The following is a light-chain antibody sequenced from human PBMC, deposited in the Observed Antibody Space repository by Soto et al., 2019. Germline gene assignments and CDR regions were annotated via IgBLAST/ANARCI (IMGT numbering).Light chain of an antibody. CDR3: QQYNNWPPYT. J-gene: IGKJ2*01. V-gene: IGKV3-15*01. Sequence: EIVMTQSPATLSVSPGERATLSCRASQSVSSNLAWYQQKPGQAPRLLIYGASTRATGVPARFSGSMSGTEFTLTISSLQSEDFAVYYCQQYNNWPPYTFGQGTKLEIK. CDR2: GAS. CDR1: QSVSSN.